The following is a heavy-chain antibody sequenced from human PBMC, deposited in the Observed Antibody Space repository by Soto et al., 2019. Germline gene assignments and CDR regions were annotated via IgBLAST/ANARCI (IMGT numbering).Heavy chain of an antibody. CDR3: AGNDGGPFDY. D-gene: IGHD4-17*01. J-gene: IGHJ4*02. CDR2: VYYRGST. V-gene: IGHV4-39*01. Sequence: PSETLSLTCTVSGESVSSSNYYWGWSRQPPGKGLECIGSVYYRGSTYYNPSLKSRLTLSVDTSKNQFFLKLTSVTAADTAVYYCAGNDGGPFDYWGQGILVTVSS. CDR1: GESVSSSNYY.